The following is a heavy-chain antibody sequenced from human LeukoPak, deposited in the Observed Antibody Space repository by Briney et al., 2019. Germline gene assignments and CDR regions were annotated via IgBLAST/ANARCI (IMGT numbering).Heavy chain of an antibody. D-gene: IGHD3-3*01. J-gene: IGHJ6*03. CDR2: IYPGDSDT. Sequence: GSPEIPRKSLGYNFNNYWDEWGRQISRKGVEVVGIIYPGDSDTRHRPPFQGQVTIPAHKSIRTAYLQLSNMKASDTAMYDCARLRFPSSYYDFWSGHSYMDVWGKGTTVTVSS. CDR3: ARLRFPSSYYDFWSGHSYMDV. CDR1: GYNFNNYW. V-gene: IGHV5-51*01.